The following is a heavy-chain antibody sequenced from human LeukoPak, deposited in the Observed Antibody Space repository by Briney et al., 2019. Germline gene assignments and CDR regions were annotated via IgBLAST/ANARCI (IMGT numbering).Heavy chain of an antibody. CDR3: ARGPSGNFDY. Sequence: PGGSLRLSCAASGFIFSSYRMDWVRQAPGKGLEWVSSISSSSTYIYYADSVKGRFTISRDNAKNSLFLQVNSLTAEDTAVYYCARGPSGNFDYWGQGTLVTVSS. CDR2: ISSSSTYI. D-gene: IGHD2-15*01. CDR1: GFIFSSYR. J-gene: IGHJ4*02. V-gene: IGHV3-21*01.